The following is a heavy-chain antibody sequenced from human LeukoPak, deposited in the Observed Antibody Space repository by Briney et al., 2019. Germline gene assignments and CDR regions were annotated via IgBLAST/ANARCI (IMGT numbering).Heavy chain of an antibody. V-gene: IGHV4-61*05. CDR2: IFYSGST. CDR1: GGSISSSSYY. J-gene: IGHJ5*02. CDR3: ARVYCPNGVCYNSRGWFDP. D-gene: IGHD2-8*01. Sequence: SETLSLTCTVSGGSISSSSYYWGWIRQPPGKGLEWIGYIFYSGSTNYNPSLKSRVTISVDTSKNQFSLKLSSVTAADTAVYYCARVYCPNGVCYNSRGWFDPWGQGTLVTVSP.